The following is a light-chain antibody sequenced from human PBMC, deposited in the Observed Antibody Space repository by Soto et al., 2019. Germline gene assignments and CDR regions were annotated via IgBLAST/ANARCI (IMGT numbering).Light chain of an antibody. CDR1: QSVSSNY. CDR3: QQFHNWPRT. CDR2: GAS. Sequence: EIVLTQSPGTLSLSPGERATLSCRATQSVSSNYLAWYQQKSGQAPRLLIYGASSRATGIPDRFSGSGSGTEFTLTITSLESEDFAVYYCQQFHNWPRTFGQGTKVDIK. J-gene: IGKJ1*01. V-gene: IGKV3-20*01.